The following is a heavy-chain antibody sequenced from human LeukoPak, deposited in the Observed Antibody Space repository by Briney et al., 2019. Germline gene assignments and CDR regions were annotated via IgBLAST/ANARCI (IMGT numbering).Heavy chain of an antibody. J-gene: IGHJ1*01. D-gene: IGHD1-26*01. Sequence: AGGSLRLSCAASGFTFSSYSMNWVRQAPGKGLEWVSYISSSSSTIYYADSVKGRFTISRDNAKNSLYLQMNSLRAEDTAVYYCARDLALVGATPYFQHWGQGTLVTVSS. CDR3: ARDLALVGATPYFQH. CDR2: ISSSSSTI. V-gene: IGHV3-48*04. CDR1: GFTFSSYS.